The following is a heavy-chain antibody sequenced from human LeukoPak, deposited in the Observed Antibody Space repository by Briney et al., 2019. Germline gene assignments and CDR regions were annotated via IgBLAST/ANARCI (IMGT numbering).Heavy chain of an antibody. CDR2: ISSSGGST. CDR1: GFTFSSYT. V-gene: IGHV3-64*04. D-gene: IGHD4-17*01. CDR3: ARDRGYGDYVGAFDI. J-gene: IGHJ3*02. Sequence: PGGSLRLSCSASGFTFSSYTMHWVRQAPGKGLEYVSAISSSGGSTYYADSVKGRFTISRDNAKNSLYLQMNSLRDEDTAVYYCARDRGYGDYVGAFDIWGQGTMVTVSS.